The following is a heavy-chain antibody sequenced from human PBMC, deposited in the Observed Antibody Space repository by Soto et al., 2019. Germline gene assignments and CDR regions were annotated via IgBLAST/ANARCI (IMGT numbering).Heavy chain of an antibody. V-gene: IGHV4-59*01. CDR3: AIKYGDYGLPYYYYYYMDV. Sequence: SETLSLTCTVSGGSISSYYWSWIRQPPGKGLEWIGYIYYSGSTNYNPSLKSRVTISVDTSKNQFSLKLSSVTAADTAVYYCAIKYGDYGLPYYYYYYMDVWGKGTTVTVSS. J-gene: IGHJ6*03. CDR1: GGSISSYY. D-gene: IGHD4-17*01. CDR2: IYYSGST.